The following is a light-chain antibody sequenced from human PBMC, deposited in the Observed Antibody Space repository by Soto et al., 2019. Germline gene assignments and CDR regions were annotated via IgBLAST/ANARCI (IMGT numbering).Light chain of an antibody. V-gene: IGKV1-8*01. CDR2: AAS. J-gene: IGKJ3*01. CDR3: QKCDYLPI. Sequence: AIRMTQSPSSLSASTGDRVTITCRASQGISSYLAWYQQKPGKAPKLLIYAASTLQSGVPSRFSGSGSGTDFTLTISCLQPEDVATYYCQKCDYLPIFGPGTTVDFK. CDR1: QGISSY.